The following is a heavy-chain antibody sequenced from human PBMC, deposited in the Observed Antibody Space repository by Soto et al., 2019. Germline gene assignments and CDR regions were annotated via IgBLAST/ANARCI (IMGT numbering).Heavy chain of an antibody. CDR2: IKQDGSDK. J-gene: IGHJ4*02. Sequence: GGSLRLSCAASGFTFSSYWMSWARQAPGKGLEWVANIKQDGSDKYYVDSVKGRFTISRDNAKNTLYLQMNSLRAEDTAVYYCAKERVLTGFFMRIRLWRGAPDFRGQRTLVTVS. CDR1: GFTFSSYW. V-gene: IGHV3-7*01. CDR3: AKERVLTGFFMRIRLWRGAPDF. D-gene: IGHD5-18*01.